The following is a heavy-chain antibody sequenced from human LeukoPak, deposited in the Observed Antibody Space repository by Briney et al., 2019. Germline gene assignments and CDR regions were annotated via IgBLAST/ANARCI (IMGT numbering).Heavy chain of an antibody. CDR2: ISGSGGST. Sequence: PGGSLRLSCAASGFTFSSYAMSWVRQAPGKGLEWVSAISGSGGSTYYADSVKGRFTISRDNSKNTLYLQMNSLRAEDTAVYYCARDGSGWYTGYYYYMDVWGKGTTVTVSS. CDR1: GFTFSSYA. CDR3: ARDGSGWYTGYYYYMDV. V-gene: IGHV3-23*01. D-gene: IGHD6-19*01. J-gene: IGHJ6*03.